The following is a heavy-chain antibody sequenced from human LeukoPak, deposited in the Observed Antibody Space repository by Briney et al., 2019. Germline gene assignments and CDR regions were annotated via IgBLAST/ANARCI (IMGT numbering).Heavy chain of an antibody. Sequence: GASVKVSCKASGYTFTSYGISWVRQAPGQGLDWMGWISAYNGDTIYAQNLQGRVTMTTDTSTNTAYMELRSLSSDDTAVYYCARDRQHYDILTAYPPFDNWGQGTLVTVSS. CDR1: GYTFTSYG. CDR3: ARDRQHYDILTAYPPFDN. V-gene: IGHV1-18*01. CDR2: ISAYNGDT. J-gene: IGHJ4*02. D-gene: IGHD3-9*01.